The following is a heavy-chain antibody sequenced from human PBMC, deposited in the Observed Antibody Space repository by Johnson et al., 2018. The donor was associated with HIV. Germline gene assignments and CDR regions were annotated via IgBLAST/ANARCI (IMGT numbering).Heavy chain of an antibody. CDR3: VRDKEFCSGGRCRDAFDI. Sequence: MQLVESGGGVVRPGGSLRLSCTASGFTFDDYGMSWVRQAPGKGLEWVSGIKWNGGSTGYGDSVKGRFTLSRDNVQKSLYLQMNSLRDEDTAFYYCVRDKEFCSGGRCRDAFDIWGQGTMVTVSS. CDR2: IKWNGGST. CDR1: GFTFDDYG. V-gene: IGHV3-20*04. J-gene: IGHJ3*02. D-gene: IGHD2-15*01.